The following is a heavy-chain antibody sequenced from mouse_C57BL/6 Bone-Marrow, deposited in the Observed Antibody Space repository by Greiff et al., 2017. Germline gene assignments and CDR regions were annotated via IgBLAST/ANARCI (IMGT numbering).Heavy chain of an antibody. CDR2: IDPETGGT. J-gene: IGHJ3*01. Sequence: VQVVESGAELVRPGASVTLSCKASGYTFTDYEMHWVKQTPVHGLEWIGAIDPETGGTAYNQKFKGKAILTADKSSSTAYMELRSLTSEDSAVYYCTRENDGYYLWFAYWGQGTLVTVFA. CDR1: GYTFTDYE. D-gene: IGHD2-3*01. V-gene: IGHV1-15*01. CDR3: TRENDGYYLWFAY.